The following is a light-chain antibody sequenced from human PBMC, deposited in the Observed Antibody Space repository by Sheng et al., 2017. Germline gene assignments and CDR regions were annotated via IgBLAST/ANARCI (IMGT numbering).Light chain of an antibody. Sequence: EIVMTQSPAILSVSPGERATLSCRASQSVSTYLAWYQQKPGQAPRLLIYDASNRATGIPARFSGSGSGTDFTLTISGLEPEDFAVYYCQQRSNWPPYTFGQGTKLEI. J-gene: IGKJ2*01. CDR2: DAS. V-gene: IGKV3-11*01. CDR3: QQRSNWPPYT. CDR1: QSVSTY.